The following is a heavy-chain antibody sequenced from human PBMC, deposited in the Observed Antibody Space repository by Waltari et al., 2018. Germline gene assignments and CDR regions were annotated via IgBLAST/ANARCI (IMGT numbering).Heavy chain of an antibody. CDR3: ARSDLPYDAFDI. Sequence: EVQLVESGGGLVQPGGSLRLSCAASGFTFSSYWMSWVRQAPGKGLEWVANKKHDGREKYYRDSVKGRFTISRDNAKNSLYLQMNSLRAEDTAVYYCARSDLPYDAFDIWGQGTMVTVSS. J-gene: IGHJ3*02. CDR2: KKHDGREK. CDR1: GFTFSSYW. V-gene: IGHV3-7*01.